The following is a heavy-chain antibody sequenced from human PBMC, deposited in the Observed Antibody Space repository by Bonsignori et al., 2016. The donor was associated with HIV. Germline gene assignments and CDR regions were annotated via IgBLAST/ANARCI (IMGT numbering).Heavy chain of an antibody. Sequence: WIRQPPGKGLEWIGSIYHSGSTYYNPSLKSRVTISVDTSKNQFSLKLSSVTAADTAVYYCARRGELQEGGWFDPWGQGTLVTVSS. CDR3: ARRGELQEGGWFDP. V-gene: IGHV4-38-2*01. D-gene: IGHD1-26*01. J-gene: IGHJ5*02. CDR2: IYHSGST.